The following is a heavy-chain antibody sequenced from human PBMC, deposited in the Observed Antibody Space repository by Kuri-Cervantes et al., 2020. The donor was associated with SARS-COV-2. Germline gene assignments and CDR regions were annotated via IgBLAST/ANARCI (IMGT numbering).Heavy chain of an antibody. CDR2: ISSSSSYI. V-gene: IGHV3-21*01. D-gene: IGHD3-22*01. CDR1: GFTFSSYS. Sequence: GESLKISCAASGFTFSSYSMNWVRQAPGKGLEWVSSISSSSSYIYYADSVKGRFTISRDNAKNSLYLQMNSLRAEDTAVYYCARDYYDSSGVYWSQGTLVPSPQ. J-gene: IGHJ4*02. CDR3: ARDYYDSSGVY.